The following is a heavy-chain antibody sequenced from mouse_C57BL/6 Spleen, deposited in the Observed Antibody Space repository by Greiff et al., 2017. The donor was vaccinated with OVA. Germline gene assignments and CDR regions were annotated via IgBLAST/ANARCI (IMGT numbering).Heavy chain of an antibody. CDR1: GFSLTSYG. CDR3: ARQYYYGSLYAMDY. Sequence: QVQLQQSGPGLVAPSQSLSITCTVSGFSLTSYGVHWVRQPPGKGLEWLVVIWSDGSTTYNSALKSRLSISNDNSKSQVFLKMNSLQTDDTAMYYCARQYYYGSLYAMDYWGQGTSVTVSS. D-gene: IGHD1-1*01. V-gene: IGHV2-6-1*01. CDR2: IWSDGST. J-gene: IGHJ4*01.